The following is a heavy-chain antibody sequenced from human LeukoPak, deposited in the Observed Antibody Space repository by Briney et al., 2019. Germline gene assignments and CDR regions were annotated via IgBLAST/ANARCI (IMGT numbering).Heavy chain of an antibody. CDR2: IDWDDEK. Sequence: SGPALVKPTQTLTLTCTFSGFALRTRGMYVSWIRQPPGKALEWLARIDWDDEKYYSTSLKTRLTISKDTSKNQVVLTMTNMDPVDTATYYCAQSTLGYCSGGSFDYWGQGSLVTVSS. V-gene: IGHV2-70*11. J-gene: IGHJ4*02. CDR3: AQSTLGYCSGGSFDY. D-gene: IGHD2-15*01. CDR1: GFALRTRGMY.